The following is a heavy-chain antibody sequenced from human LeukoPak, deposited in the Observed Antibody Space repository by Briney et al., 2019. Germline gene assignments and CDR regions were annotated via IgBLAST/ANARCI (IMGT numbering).Heavy chain of an antibody. CDR1: GGSISSSSYY. J-gene: IGHJ6*03. CDR3: ASLGGYSYGQRGYYYYMDV. V-gene: IGHV4-39*07. D-gene: IGHD5-18*01. Sequence: SETLSLTCTVSGGSISSSSYYWGWIRQPPGKGLEWIGSIYYSGSTYYNPSLKSRVTISVDTSKNQFSLKLSSVTAADTAVYYCASLGGYSYGQRGYYYYMDVWGKGTTVTVSS. CDR2: IYYSGST.